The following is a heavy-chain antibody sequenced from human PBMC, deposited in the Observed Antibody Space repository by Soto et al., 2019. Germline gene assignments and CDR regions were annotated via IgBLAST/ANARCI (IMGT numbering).Heavy chain of an antibody. J-gene: IGHJ3*02. CDR3: ARAWKPSTVTTLIPGAFDI. CDR2: IYYSGST. D-gene: IGHD4-17*01. CDR1: GGSISSYY. V-gene: IGHV4-59*01. Sequence: PSETLSLTCTVSGGSISSYYWSWIRQPPGKGLEWIGYIYYSGSTNYQPSLKSRVTISVDTSKNQLSLKLSSVTAADTAVYYCARAWKPSTVTTLIPGAFDIWGQGALVTVSS.